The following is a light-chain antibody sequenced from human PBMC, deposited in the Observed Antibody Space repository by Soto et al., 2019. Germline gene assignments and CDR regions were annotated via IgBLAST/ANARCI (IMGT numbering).Light chain of an antibody. Sequence: EIVMTQSPATLSLSPGERATLSCRATQSVSSSYLAWYQHRPGQAPRLLIFGASSRATGIPDRFSGTGSGTDFTLTISRLEPEDFAVYYCQQYGNSPWTFGQGTKVDIK. CDR3: QQYGNSPWT. CDR2: GAS. V-gene: IGKV3-20*01. J-gene: IGKJ1*01. CDR1: QSVSSSY.